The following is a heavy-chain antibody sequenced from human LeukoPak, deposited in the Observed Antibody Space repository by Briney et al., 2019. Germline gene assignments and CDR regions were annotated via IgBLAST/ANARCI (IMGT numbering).Heavy chain of an antibody. CDR2: IYYSGIT. J-gene: IGHJ4*02. Sequence: SSETLSLTCTVSGDSISSSSHYWGWIRQPPGKGLEWIGSIYYSGITYYNPSLKSRVTISVDTSKNQFSLKLNSVTAADTAVFYCVRHLAYSSNWLSYFDYWGLGTLVTVSS. V-gene: IGHV4-39*01. CDR1: GDSISSSSHY. D-gene: IGHD6-13*01. CDR3: VRHLAYSSNWLSYFDY.